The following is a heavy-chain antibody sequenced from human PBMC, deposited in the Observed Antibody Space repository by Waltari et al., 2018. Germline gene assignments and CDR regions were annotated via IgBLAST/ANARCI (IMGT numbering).Heavy chain of an antibody. V-gene: IGHV1-3*01. D-gene: IGHD6-19*01. Sequence: QVQLVQSGAEVKKPGASVKVSCKASGYTFTSYAMHWVRKAPGQRLEWMGWINAGNGNTKYSQKFQGRVTITRDTSASTVYMELSSLRSEDTAVYYCARDRFGSGRPIGYWGQGTLVTVSS. CDR1: GYTFTSYA. CDR2: INAGNGNT. J-gene: IGHJ4*02. CDR3: ARDRFGSGRPIGY.